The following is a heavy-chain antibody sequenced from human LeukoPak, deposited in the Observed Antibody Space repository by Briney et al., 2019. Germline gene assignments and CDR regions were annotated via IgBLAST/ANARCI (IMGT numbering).Heavy chain of an antibody. CDR3: ARQNPPGSKKGWFDP. CDR1: GGSINSYY. V-gene: IGHV4-59*08. D-gene: IGHD6-25*01. J-gene: IGHJ5*02. CDR2: IYYNGIT. Sequence: EPSETLSLTCTVSGGSINSYYWTWIRQPPGKGLEWIACIYYNGITNYKSSLESRLTISVDTSKKQFSLRLRSVTAADTAVYYCARQNPPGSKKGWFDPWGQGTLVTVSS.